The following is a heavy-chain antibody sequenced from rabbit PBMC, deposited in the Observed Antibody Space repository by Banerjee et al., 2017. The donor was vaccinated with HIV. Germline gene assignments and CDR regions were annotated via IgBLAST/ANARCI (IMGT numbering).Heavy chain of an antibody. D-gene: IGHD3-1*01. CDR1: GFDFSTYS. J-gene: IGHJ4*01. CDR3: VRDTWNFNL. V-gene: IGHV1S7*01. CDR2: IVPIFGVT. Sequence: QLMESGGGLVQPGGSLKLSCKASGFDFSTYSMSWVRQAPGKGLEWIGYIVPIFGVTYYANWVNGRFTISSHNAQNTLYLQLNSLTAADTATYFCVRDTWNFNLWGPGTLVTVS.